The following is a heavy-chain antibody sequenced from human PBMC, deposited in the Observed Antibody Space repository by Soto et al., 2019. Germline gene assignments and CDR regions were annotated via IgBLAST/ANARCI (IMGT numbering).Heavy chain of an antibody. Sequence: SETLSLTCTVSGGSISSSSYYWGWIRQPPGKGLEWIGSIYYSGSTYYNPSLKSRVTISVDTSKNQFSLKLSSVTAADTAVYYCARQSWQWLVQGVGWFDPWGQGTLVTAPQ. J-gene: IGHJ5*02. CDR2: IYYSGST. CDR1: GGSISSSSYY. D-gene: IGHD6-19*01. CDR3: ARQSWQWLVQGVGWFDP. V-gene: IGHV4-39*01.